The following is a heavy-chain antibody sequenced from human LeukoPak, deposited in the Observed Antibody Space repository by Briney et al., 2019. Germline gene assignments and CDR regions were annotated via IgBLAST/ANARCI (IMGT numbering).Heavy chain of an antibody. CDR3: ARASHYYYMDV. V-gene: IGHV4-30-2*01. CDR1: GGSISSGGYY. CDR2: IYHSGST. J-gene: IGHJ6*03. Sequence: SETLSLTCTVSGGSISSGGYYWSWIRQPPGKGLEWIGYIYHSGSTYYNPSLKSRVTISVDRSKNQFSLKLSSVTAADTAVCYCARASHYYYMDVWGKGTTVTVSS.